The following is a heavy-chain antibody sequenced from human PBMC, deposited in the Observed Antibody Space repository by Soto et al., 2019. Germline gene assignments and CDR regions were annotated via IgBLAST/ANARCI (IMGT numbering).Heavy chain of an antibody. J-gene: IGHJ4*02. V-gene: IGHV3-30-3*01. CDR1: GFTFSSYA. D-gene: IGHD3-22*01. Sequence: GGSLRLSCAASGFTFSSYAMHWVRQAPGKGLEWVAVISCDGSNKYYADSVKGRFTISRDNSKNTLYLQMNSLRAEDTAVYYCAREHYYDSSGYRPFDYWGQGTLVTVSS. CDR2: ISCDGSNK. CDR3: AREHYYDSSGYRPFDY.